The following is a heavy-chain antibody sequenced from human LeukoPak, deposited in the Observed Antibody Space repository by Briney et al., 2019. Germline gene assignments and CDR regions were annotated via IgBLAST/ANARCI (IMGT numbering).Heavy chain of an antibody. CDR2: ISAYNGNT. D-gene: IGHD3-9*01. CDR1: GYTFTSYG. J-gene: IGHJ4*02. CDR3: ARDGPNYDILTGYYSLFDY. V-gene: IGHV1-18*01. Sequence: ASVKVSCKASGYTFTSYGISWVRQAPGQGLEWMGWISAYNGNTNYAQKLQGRVTITTDTSTRTAYMELRSLRSDDTAVYYCARDGPNYDILTGYYSLFDYWGQGTLDTVSS.